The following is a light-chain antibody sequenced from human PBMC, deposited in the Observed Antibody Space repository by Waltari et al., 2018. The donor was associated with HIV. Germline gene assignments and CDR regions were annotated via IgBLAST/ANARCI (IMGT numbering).Light chain of an antibody. V-gene: IGLV2-23*01. CDR2: EGS. Sequence: QSALTQPASVSGSPGQSITISCTGTSSDVGSYNLVSWYQHHPGKAPKLIIYEGSKRPSGVSNRFSGSKSGNTASLTISGLQAEDEADDSCCSYAGSTTFVVFGGGTKLTVL. CDR1: SSDVGSYNL. CDR3: CSYAGSTTFVV. J-gene: IGLJ2*01.